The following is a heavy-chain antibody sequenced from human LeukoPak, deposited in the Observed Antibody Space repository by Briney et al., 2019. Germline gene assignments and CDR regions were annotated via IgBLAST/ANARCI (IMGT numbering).Heavy chain of an antibody. CDR2: IDPSDSYT. CDR3: ASRKAGYSSSWYEVNDY. D-gene: IGHD6-13*01. V-gene: IGHV5-10-1*01. J-gene: IGHJ4*02. CDR1: GYSFTSYW. Sequence: GESLKISCKGSGYSFTSYWISWVRQMPGKGLEWMGRIDPSDSYTNYSPPFQGHVTISADKSISTAYLQWSSLKASDTAMYYCASRKAGYSSSWYEVNDYWGQGTLVTVSS.